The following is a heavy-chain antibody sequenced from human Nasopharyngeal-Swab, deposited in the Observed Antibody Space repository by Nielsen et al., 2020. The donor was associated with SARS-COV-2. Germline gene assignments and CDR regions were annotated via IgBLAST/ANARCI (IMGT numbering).Heavy chain of an antibody. CDR3: ARDGSSSSATRYMDV. CDR1: GGSISSGGYY. CDR2: IYYSGST. Sequence: SETLSLTCTVSGGSISSGGYYWSWIRQHPGKGLEWIGYIYYSGSTYYNPSLKSRVTISVDTSKNQFSLKLSSVTAADTAVYYCARDGSSSSATRYMDVWGKGTTVTVSS. D-gene: IGHD2-2*01. J-gene: IGHJ6*03. V-gene: IGHV4-31*03.